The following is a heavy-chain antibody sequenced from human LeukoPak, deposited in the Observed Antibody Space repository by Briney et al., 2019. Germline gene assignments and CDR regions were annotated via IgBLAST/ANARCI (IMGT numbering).Heavy chain of an antibody. D-gene: IGHD6-13*01. Sequence: SETLSLTRTVSGGSISSYYWSWIRQPPGKGLEWIGYIYYSGSTNYNPSLKSRVTISVDTSKNQFSLKLSSVTAADTAVYYCARASGYSLDFDYWGQGTLVTVSS. CDR1: GGSISSYY. V-gene: IGHV4-59*01. CDR2: IYYSGST. J-gene: IGHJ4*02. CDR3: ARASGYSLDFDY.